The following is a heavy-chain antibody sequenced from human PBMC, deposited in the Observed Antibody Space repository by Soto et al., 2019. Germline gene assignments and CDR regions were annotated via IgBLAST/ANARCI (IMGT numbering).Heavy chain of an antibody. J-gene: IGHJ4*02. Sequence: EVQLLESGGGLVQPGGSLRLSCAASGFTFSSYAMSWVRQAPGKGLEWVSAISGSGGSTYYADSVKGRFTISRDNSKNTLNMQMNSLRAEDTAVYYCAKGKYSGSYFDYWGQGTLVTVSS. V-gene: IGHV3-23*01. CDR2: ISGSGGST. CDR1: GFTFSSYA. CDR3: AKGKYSGSYFDY. D-gene: IGHD1-26*01.